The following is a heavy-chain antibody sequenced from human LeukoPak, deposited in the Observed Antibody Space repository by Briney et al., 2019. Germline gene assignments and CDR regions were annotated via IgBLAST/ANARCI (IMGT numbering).Heavy chain of an antibody. CDR2: IYYSGST. V-gene: IGHV4-39*07. CDR1: GGSISSSSYY. Sequence: SETLSLTCTVSGGSISSSSYYWGWIRQPPGKGLEWIGSIYYSGSTYYNPSLKSRVTISVDTSKNQFSLKLSSVTAADTAVYYCARVEGVDIVLMVYAPSAFDYWGQGTLVTVSS. J-gene: IGHJ4*02. CDR3: ARVEGVDIVLMVYAPSAFDY. D-gene: IGHD2-8*01.